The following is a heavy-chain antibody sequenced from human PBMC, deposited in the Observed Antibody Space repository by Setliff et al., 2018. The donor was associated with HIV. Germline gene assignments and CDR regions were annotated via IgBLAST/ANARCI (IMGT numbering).Heavy chain of an antibody. CDR3: ARDFLGDPDWSLDY. V-gene: IGHV7-4-1*02. CDR2: INTNTGIP. CDR1: GYNVTVSA. D-gene: IGHD3-9*01. Sequence: RASVKVSCKASGYNVTVSAINWVRQAPGQALEWLGWINTNTGIPTYAQALSGRFVFSLDTSVTTAYLQISSLTAEDTAVYYCARDFLGDPDWSLDYWGQGTLVTVSS. J-gene: IGHJ4*02.